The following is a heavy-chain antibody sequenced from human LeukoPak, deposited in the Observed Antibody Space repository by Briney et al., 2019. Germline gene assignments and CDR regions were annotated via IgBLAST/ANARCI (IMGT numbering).Heavy chain of an antibody. J-gene: IGHJ5*02. CDR2: ISGSGDTT. Sequence: PGGSLRLSCATSGFTFNMYAMGWVRQAPGKGLQWVSSISGSGDTTYYADSVKGRFTISRDNSKNTLYLQMNSLGADDAAIYYCAKERLGNTKRFDPWGQGTLVTVSS. CDR1: GFTFNMYA. D-gene: IGHD7-27*01. CDR3: AKERLGNTKRFDP. V-gene: IGHV3-23*01.